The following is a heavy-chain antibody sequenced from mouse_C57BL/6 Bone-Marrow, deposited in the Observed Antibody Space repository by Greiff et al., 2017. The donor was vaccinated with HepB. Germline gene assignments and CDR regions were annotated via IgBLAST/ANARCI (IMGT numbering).Heavy chain of an antibody. D-gene: IGHD1-1*01. V-gene: IGHV1-22*01. J-gene: IGHJ1*03. CDR3: ANLSSYWYFDV. Sequence: VQLQQSGPELVKPGASVKMSCKASGYTYTDYNMHWVKQSHGKSLEWIGYINPNNGGTSYNQKFKGKATLTVNKSSSTAYMALRSLPSEDSAVYYCANLSSYWYFDVWGTGTTVTVSS. CDR2: INPNNGGT. CDR1: GYTYTDYN.